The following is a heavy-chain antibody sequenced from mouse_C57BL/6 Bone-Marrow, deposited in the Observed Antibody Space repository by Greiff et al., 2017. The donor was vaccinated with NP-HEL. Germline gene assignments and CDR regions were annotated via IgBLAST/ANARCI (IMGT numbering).Heavy chain of an antibody. Sequence: QVQLQQPGTELVKPGASVKLSCKASGYTFTSYWMHWVKQRPGQGLEWIGNINPSNGGTNYNEKFKSKATLTVDQSSSTAYMQLSSLTSEDSAVYYCARKGDYYYGSRYFDYWGQGTTLTVSS. CDR2: INPSNGGT. CDR3: ARKGDYYYGSRYFDY. J-gene: IGHJ2*01. CDR1: GYTFTSYW. D-gene: IGHD1-1*01. V-gene: IGHV1-53*01.